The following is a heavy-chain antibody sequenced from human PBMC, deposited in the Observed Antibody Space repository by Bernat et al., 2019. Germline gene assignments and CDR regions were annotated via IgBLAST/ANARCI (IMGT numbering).Heavy chain of an antibody. CDR2: IRSKIHGGTT. CDR1: GFTFSNAR. D-gene: IGHD4-17*01. Sequence: EVQLVESGGGLVEPGGSLRLSCAASGFTFSNARMSWVRQAPGKGLEWVGLIRSKIHGGTTNYAAPVKGRFTISRDDSKTTLFLQMNSLKSEDTAVYYCTTGGDYMGRSVDYWGQGTLVTVSS. V-gene: IGHV3-15*01. CDR3: TTGGDYMGRSVDY. J-gene: IGHJ4*02.